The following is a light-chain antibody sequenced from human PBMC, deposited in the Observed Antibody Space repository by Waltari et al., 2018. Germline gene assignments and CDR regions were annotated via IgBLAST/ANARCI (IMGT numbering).Light chain of an antibody. CDR3: SSYTSSNTWV. V-gene: IGLV2-14*03. CDR1: SSDVGGYNY. Sequence: QSALTQPASVSGSPGQSITISCTGTSSDVGGYNYVSWYQHHPGKAPKLMIYDVSNRPSGLSNRFSGSKSGNTASLTISGLQAEDEADYYCSSYTSSNTWVFGGGTKLTVL. CDR2: DVS. J-gene: IGLJ3*02.